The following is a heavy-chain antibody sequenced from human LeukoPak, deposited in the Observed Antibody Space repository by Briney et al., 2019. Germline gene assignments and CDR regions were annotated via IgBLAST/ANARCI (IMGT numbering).Heavy chain of an antibody. CDR2: INHSGST. CDR3: ARGLEWDEGVRDWFDP. J-gene: IGHJ5*02. V-gene: IGHV4-34*01. D-gene: IGHD1-26*01. CDR1: GGSFSGYY. Sequence: SETLSLTCAVYGGSFSGYYWSWIRQPPGKGLEWIGEINHSGSTNYNSSLKSRVTISVDTSKNQFSLKLSSVTAADTAVYYCARGLEWDEGVRDWFDPWGQGTLVTVSS.